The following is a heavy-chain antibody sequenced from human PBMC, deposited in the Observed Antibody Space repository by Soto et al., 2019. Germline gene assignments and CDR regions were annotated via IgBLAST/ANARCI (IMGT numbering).Heavy chain of an antibody. CDR1: GFTFSSYS. J-gene: IGHJ4*02. Sequence: GGSLRLSCAASGFTFSSYSMNWVRQAPGKGLEWVSSISSSSYIYYADSVKGRFTISRDNAKNSLYLQMNSLRAEDTAVYYCARDQSPGIAAAGANDYWGQGTLVTVSS. CDR3: ARDQSPGIAAAGANDY. V-gene: IGHV3-21*01. D-gene: IGHD6-13*01. CDR2: ISSSSYI.